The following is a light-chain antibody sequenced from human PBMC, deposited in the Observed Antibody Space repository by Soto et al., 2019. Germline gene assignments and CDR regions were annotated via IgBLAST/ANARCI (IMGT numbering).Light chain of an antibody. CDR3: QQFGSSPGFT. J-gene: IGKJ3*01. V-gene: IGKV3-20*01. CDR2: GGS. Sequence: EIVLTQSPGTLSLSPGERATLSCRASQSINSRYLAWYQRKPGQAPRLLIYGGSSRATGIPDRFSGSGSGTDFTLANSRLEPEDFAVYYCQQFGSSPGFTFGPGTKVDIK. CDR1: QSINSRY.